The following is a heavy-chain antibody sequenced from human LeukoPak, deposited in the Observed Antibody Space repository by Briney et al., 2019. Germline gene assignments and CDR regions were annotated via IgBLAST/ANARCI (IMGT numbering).Heavy chain of an antibody. J-gene: IGHJ6*02. CDR1: GYTFTSYG. CDR2: ISAYNGST. D-gene: IGHD3-3*01. V-gene: IGHV1-18*01. CDR3: ARDGSGYYDYYYYGMDV. Sequence: ASVKVSCKASGYTFTSYGISWVRQAPGQGLEWMGWISAYNGSTNYAQKLQGRVTMTTDTSTSTAYMELRSLRSDDTAVYYCARDGSGYYDYYYYGMDVWGQGTTVTVSS.